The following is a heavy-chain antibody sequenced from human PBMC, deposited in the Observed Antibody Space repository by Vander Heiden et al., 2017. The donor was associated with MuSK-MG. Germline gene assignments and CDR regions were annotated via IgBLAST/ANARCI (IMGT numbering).Heavy chain of an antibody. Sequence: VQLVQSGAEVKKPGASVKVSCKASGYTFTSYAMHWVRQAPGQRLEWMGWINAGNGNTKYSQKFQGRVTITRDTSASTAYMELSSLRSEDTAVYYCARSHCSSRRNWFDPWGQGTLVTVSS. D-gene: IGHD2-2*01. CDR2: INAGNGNT. CDR3: ARSHCSSRRNWFDP. CDR1: GYTFTSYA. J-gene: IGHJ5*02. V-gene: IGHV1-3*01.